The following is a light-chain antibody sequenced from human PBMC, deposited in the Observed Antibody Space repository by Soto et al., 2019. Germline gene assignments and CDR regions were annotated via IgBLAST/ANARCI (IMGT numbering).Light chain of an antibody. Sequence: EIVLTQSPATLSLSPGERATLSCRASQSVSKYLAWYQQKPGQAPRLLIYDAAVRATGIPARFSGSGSGTDFTLTISSLEPEDFATYYCQQRSNWLTFGGGTKVEIK. J-gene: IGKJ4*01. CDR2: DAA. CDR1: QSVSKY. CDR3: QQRSNWLT. V-gene: IGKV3-11*01.